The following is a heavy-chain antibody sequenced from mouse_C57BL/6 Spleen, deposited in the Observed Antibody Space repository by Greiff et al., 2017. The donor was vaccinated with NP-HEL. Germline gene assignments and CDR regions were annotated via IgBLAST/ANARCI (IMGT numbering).Heavy chain of an antibody. CDR2: INPNNGGT. D-gene: IGHD1-1*01. CDR1: GYTFTDYY. Sequence: VQLQQSGPELVKPGASVKISCKASGYTFTDYYMNWVKQSHGKSLEWIGDINPNNGGTSYNQKFKGKATLTVDKSSSTAYMELRSLTSEDSAVYYCATIRRGAMDYWGQGTSVTVSS. V-gene: IGHV1-26*01. CDR3: ATIRRGAMDY. J-gene: IGHJ4*01.